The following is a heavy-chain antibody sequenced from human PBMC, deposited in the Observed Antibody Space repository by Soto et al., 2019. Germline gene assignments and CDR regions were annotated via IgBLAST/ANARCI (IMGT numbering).Heavy chain of an antibody. D-gene: IGHD4-17*01. CDR1: GYSFASYW. J-gene: IGHJ6*03. V-gene: IGHV5-51*01. Sequence: PGETLKISCKGSGYSFASYWIGWVRQMPGKGLEWMGIIYPGDSDTRYSPSFQGQVTISADKSISTAYLQWSSLKASDTAMYYWARLDYPSRMNYYYYMDVWGKGITVTVSS. CDR3: ARLDYPSRMNYYYYMDV. CDR2: IYPGDSDT.